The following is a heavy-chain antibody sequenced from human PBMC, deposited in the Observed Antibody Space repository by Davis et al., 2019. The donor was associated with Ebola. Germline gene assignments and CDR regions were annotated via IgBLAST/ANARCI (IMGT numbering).Heavy chain of an antibody. J-gene: IGHJ6*02. Sequence: AASVKVSCKASGYTFTSYAMHWVRQAPGQRLEWMGWINAGNGNTKYSQKFQGRVTMTTDTSTSTAYMELRSLRSDDTAVYYCARDRLISVVTNYYYYGMDVWGQGTTVTVSS. CDR3: ARDRLISVVTNYYYYGMDV. D-gene: IGHD2-21*02. V-gene: IGHV1-3*01. CDR2: INAGNGNT. CDR1: GYTFTSYA.